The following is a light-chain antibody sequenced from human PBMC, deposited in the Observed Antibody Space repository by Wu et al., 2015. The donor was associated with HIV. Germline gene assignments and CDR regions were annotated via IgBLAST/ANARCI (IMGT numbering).Light chain of an antibody. CDR3: QQYSGSHYVA. CDR2: GAS. V-gene: IGKV3-20*01. CDR1: QSVSSNY. Sequence: EIVLTQSPGTLSLFPGERATLSCRASQSVSSNYLAWYQQKPGQAPRLLIFGASNRATGIPDRFSGSGSGTDFTLNISRLEPEDFAVYYCQQYSGSHYVAFGQGTKVEIK. J-gene: IGKJ1*01.